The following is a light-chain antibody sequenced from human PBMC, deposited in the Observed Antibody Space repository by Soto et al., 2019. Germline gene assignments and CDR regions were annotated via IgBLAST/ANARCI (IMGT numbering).Light chain of an antibody. CDR1: QAIDSW. CDR2: TGS. Sequence: DIQMTQSPSSVSASVGDRVTITCRASQAIDSWLVWYQQKPGEAPKLLIFTGSLLHSGVPPRFSGSGSGTDFALTISSLQPEDFATYYCQQTLSFPPTFGQGTKVDIK. CDR3: QQTLSFPPT. V-gene: IGKV1-12*01. J-gene: IGKJ1*01.